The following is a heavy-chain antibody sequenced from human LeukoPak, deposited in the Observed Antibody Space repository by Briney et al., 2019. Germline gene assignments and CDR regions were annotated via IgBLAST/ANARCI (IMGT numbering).Heavy chain of an antibody. Sequence: SETLSLTCAVYGGSFSGYYWSWIRQPPGKGLEWIGEINHSGSTNYNPSLKSRVTISVDTSKNQFSLKLSSVTDADTGVYYCARGYSSREMATIPYDYWGQGTLVTVSS. CDR1: GGSFSGYY. CDR2: INHSGST. J-gene: IGHJ4*02. CDR3: ARGYSSREMATIPYDY. V-gene: IGHV4-34*01. D-gene: IGHD5-24*01.